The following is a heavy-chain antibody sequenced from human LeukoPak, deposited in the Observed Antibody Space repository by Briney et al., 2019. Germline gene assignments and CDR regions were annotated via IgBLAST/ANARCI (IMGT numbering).Heavy chain of an antibody. CDR2: IKSAESSI. D-gene: IGHD4-23*01. CDR3: ARDLDYGGKSNFDY. CDR1: GFTFSSYS. J-gene: IGHJ4*02. Sequence: GGSLRLSCAASGFTFSSYSMDWVRQAPGKGLVWVSRIKSAESSIRYADSVKGRFTISRDNAKNTLYLQMNSLRAEDTAVYYCARDLDYGGKSNFDYWGQGTLVTVSS. V-gene: IGHV3-74*01.